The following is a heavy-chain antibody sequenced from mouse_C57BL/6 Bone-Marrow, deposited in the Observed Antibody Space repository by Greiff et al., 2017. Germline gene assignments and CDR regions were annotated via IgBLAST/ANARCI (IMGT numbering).Heavy chain of an antibody. Sequence: VQLQQSGPVLVKPGASVKMSCKASGYTFTDYYMNWVKQSHGKSLEWIGVINPYNGGTSYNQKFKGKATLTVDKSSSTAYMELNSLTSEDSAVYYCARTVPYYAMDYWGQGTSVTVSS. CDR1: GYTFTDYY. CDR3: ARTVPYYAMDY. CDR2: INPYNGGT. V-gene: IGHV1-19*01. J-gene: IGHJ4*01. D-gene: IGHD1-1*01.